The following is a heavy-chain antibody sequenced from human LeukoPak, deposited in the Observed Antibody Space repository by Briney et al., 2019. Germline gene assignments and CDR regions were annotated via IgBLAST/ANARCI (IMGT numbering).Heavy chain of an antibody. Sequence: SGGSLRLSCAASGFTFSSYEMNWVRQAPGKGLEWVSYISSSGTTIYYADSVKGRFTISRDNAKNSLYLQMNSLRAEDTAVYYCASEYSSSSGLDYWGQGTLVTVSS. CDR3: ASEYSSSSGLDY. CDR2: ISSSGTTI. CDR1: GFTFSSYE. D-gene: IGHD6-6*01. J-gene: IGHJ4*02. V-gene: IGHV3-48*03.